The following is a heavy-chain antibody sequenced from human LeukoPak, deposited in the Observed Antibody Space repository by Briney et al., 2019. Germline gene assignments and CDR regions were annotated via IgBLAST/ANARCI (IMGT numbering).Heavy chain of an antibody. CDR3: AREDSSGDWFDP. CDR1: GYTFTGYY. CDR2: INPNSGGT. D-gene: IGHD6-19*01. Sequence: ASVTVSCKASGYTFTGYYMHWVRQAPGQGLEWMGWINPNSGGTNYAQKFQGRVTMTRDTSISTAYMELSRLRSDDTAVYYCAREDSSGDWFDPWGQGTLVTVSS. J-gene: IGHJ5*02. V-gene: IGHV1-2*02.